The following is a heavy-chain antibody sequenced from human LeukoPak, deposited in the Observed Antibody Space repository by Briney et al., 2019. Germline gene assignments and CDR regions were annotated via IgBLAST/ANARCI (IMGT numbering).Heavy chain of an antibody. D-gene: IGHD3-10*01. Sequence: GSLRLSCAASGFTFSSYAMHWVRQAPGKGLEWVAVIWYDGSNKYYADSVKGRFTISRDNSKNTLYLQMNSLRAEDTAVYYCASLITMVRGVDDAFDIWGQGTMVTVSS. CDR2: IWYDGSNK. CDR1: GFTFSSYA. V-gene: IGHV3-33*08. CDR3: ASLITMVRGVDDAFDI. J-gene: IGHJ3*02.